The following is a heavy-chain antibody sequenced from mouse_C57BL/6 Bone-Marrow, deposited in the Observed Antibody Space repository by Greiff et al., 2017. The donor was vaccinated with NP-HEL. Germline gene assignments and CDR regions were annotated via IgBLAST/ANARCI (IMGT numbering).Heavy chain of an antibody. Sequence: VQLQQPGAELVKPGASVKMSCKASGYTFTSYWITWVKQRPGQGLEWIGDIYPGSGSTNYNEKFKSKATLTVDTSSSTAYMQLSSLTSEGSAVYYCARGGTAQAPFDYWGQGTTLTVSS. J-gene: IGHJ2*01. V-gene: IGHV1-55*01. CDR2: IYPGSGST. CDR3: ARGGTAQAPFDY. D-gene: IGHD3-2*02. CDR1: GYTFTSYW.